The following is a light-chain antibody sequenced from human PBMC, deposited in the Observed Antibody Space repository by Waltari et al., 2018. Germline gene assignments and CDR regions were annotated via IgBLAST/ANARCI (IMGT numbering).Light chain of an antibody. J-gene: IGKJ2*01. Sequence: DIQMTQSPCSLSGSVGDRVTITGRASQGIRNELGWYQQKPGKAPKRLIYAASSLQSGVPSRFSGSGSGTEFTLTISSLQPEDFATYYCLQHNSYSYTFGQGTKLEIK. CDR2: AAS. V-gene: IGKV1-17*01. CDR3: LQHNSYSYT. CDR1: QGIRNE.